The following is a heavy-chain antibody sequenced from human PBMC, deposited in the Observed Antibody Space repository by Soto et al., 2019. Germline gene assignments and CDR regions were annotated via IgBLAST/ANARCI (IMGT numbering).Heavy chain of an antibody. D-gene: IGHD2-2*03. J-gene: IGHJ6*02. V-gene: IGHV5-51*01. CDR1: GYSFASYW. CDR3: ARTHSFTLGFYYDGMDV. CDR2: IYPGDSDT. Sequence: GESLKISCQGSGYSFASYWIGWVRQMPGKDPEWMGIIYPGDSDTRYSPSFQGQVTISADKSLRTAYLQWTSLKASDTALYYCARTHSFTLGFYYDGMDVWGQGTTVTVSS.